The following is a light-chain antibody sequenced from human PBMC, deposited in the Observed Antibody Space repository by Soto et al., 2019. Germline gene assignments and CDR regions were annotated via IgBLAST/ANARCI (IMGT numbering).Light chain of an antibody. J-gene: IGKJ1*01. CDR3: QQYNNWLGT. V-gene: IGKV3-15*01. CDR2: GAS. Sequence: EIVMTQSPATLSVSPGERATLSCRASQSISSNLAWYQQKPGQAPRLLIYGASARATGIPARFSGSGSGTEFTLTISSLQSEDFALYYCQQYNNWLGTFGQGTKVEIK. CDR1: QSISSN.